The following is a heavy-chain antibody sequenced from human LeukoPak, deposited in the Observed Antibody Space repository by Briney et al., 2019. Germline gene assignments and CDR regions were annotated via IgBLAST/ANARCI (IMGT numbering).Heavy chain of an antibody. CDR3: AVSGSYRYYYYGMDV. CDR2: IIPIFGTA. J-gene: IGHJ6*02. Sequence: ASVKVSFKASGGTFSSYAISWVRQAPGQGLEWMGGIIPIFGTANYAQKFQGRVTITADESTSTAYMELSSLRSEDTAVYYCAVSGSYRYYYYGMDVWGQGTTVTVSS. CDR1: GGTFSSYA. V-gene: IGHV1-69*01. D-gene: IGHD1-26*01.